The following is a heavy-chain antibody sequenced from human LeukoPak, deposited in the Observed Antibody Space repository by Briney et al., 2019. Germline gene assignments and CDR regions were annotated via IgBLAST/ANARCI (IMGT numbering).Heavy chain of an antibody. D-gene: IGHD3-3*01. CDR3: ARGRVTIFGVADDAFDI. CDR2: INPNSGGT. J-gene: IGHJ3*02. Sequence: ASVKVSCKASGYTFTSYDINWVRQAPGQGLEWMGWINPNSGGTNYAQKFQGRVTMTRDTSISTACMELSRLRSDDTAVYYCARGRVTIFGVADDAFDIWGQGTMVTVSS. V-gene: IGHV1-2*02. CDR1: GYTFTSYD.